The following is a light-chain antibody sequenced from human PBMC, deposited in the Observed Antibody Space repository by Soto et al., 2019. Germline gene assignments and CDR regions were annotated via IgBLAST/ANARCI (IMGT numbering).Light chain of an antibody. CDR3: QQYGNSHLN. Sequence: EIVMTQSPATLSVSPGERATLSCRASQSVSSNLAWYQQKPGQAPRLLIYGASTRATGIPARFSGSGSGTEFTLTISSLQSEDFELYYCQQYGNSHLNFGGRTKVDIX. J-gene: IGKJ4*01. CDR1: QSVSSN. CDR2: GAS. V-gene: IGKV3-15*01.